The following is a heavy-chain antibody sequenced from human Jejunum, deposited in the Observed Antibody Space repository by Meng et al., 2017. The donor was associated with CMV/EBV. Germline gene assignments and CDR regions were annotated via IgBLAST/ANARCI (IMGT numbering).Heavy chain of an antibody. J-gene: IGHJ4*02. CDR2: IKQDGSEK. D-gene: IGHD5-24*01. V-gene: IGHV3-7*01. CDR1: GFTFSGYW. Sequence: CATSGFTFSGYWMSWVRQAPGKGLEWVANIKQDGSEKYYVDSVKGRFTISRDNAKNSLYLQMNSLRAEDTAVYYCATAGNYRLDTWGQGTLVTVSS. CDR3: ATAGNYRLDT.